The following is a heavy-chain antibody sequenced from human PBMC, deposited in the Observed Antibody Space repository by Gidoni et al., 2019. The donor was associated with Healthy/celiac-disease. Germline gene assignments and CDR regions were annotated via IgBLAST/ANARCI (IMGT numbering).Heavy chain of an antibody. D-gene: IGHD1-26*01. Sequence: EVQLVASGGGLVKPGGSLRLSCTASGFTFSSYSMNWVRQAPGKGLEWVSSISSSSSYIYYADSVKGRFTISRDNAKNSLYLQMNSLRAEDTAVYYCARGGRWEPTYAFDIWGQGTMVTVSS. CDR3: ARGGRWEPTYAFDI. J-gene: IGHJ3*02. CDR2: ISSSSSYI. V-gene: IGHV3-21*01. CDR1: GFTFSSYS.